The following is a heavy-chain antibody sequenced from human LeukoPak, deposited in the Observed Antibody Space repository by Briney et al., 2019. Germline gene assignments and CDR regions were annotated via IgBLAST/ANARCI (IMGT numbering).Heavy chain of an antibody. CDR1: GFTFSSYA. Sequence: GGSLRLSCAASGFTFSSYAMSWVRQAPGKGLEWVSAISGSGGSTYYADSVKGRFTISRDNSKNTLYLQMNSLRAGDTAVYYCGKDATVTTTAYWGQGTLVTVSS. CDR3: GKDATVTTTAY. V-gene: IGHV3-23*01. J-gene: IGHJ4*02. D-gene: IGHD4-17*01. CDR2: ISGSGGST.